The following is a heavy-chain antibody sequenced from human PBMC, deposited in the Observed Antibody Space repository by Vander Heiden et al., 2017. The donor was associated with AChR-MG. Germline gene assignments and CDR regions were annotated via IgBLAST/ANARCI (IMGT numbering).Heavy chain of an antibody. CDR2: MNPNSGNT. CDR1: GYTFPSYD. CDR3: ARGELGAVAGTGFLDY. D-gene: IGHD6-19*01. J-gene: IGHJ4*02. V-gene: IGHV1-8*01. Sequence: QVQLVQSGAEVKKPGASVKVSCQASGYTFPSYDINWVRQATGQGLEWMGWMNPNSGNTGYAQKFQGRVTMTRNTSISTAYMELSSLRSEDTAVYYCARGELGAVAGTGFLDYWGQGTLVTVSS.